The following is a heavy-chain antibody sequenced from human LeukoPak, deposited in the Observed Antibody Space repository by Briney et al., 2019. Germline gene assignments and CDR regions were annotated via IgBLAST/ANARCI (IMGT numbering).Heavy chain of an antibody. CDR3: AKALGDFWSGYLSYFDY. CDR2: IRYDGSNK. J-gene: IGHJ4*02. D-gene: IGHD3-3*01. V-gene: IGHV3-30*02. Sequence: GGSLRLSCAASGFTFSSYGMHWVRQAPGKGLEWVAFIRYDGSNKYYADSVKGRFTISRDNSKNTLYLQMNSLRAEDTAVYYCAKALGDFWSGYLSYFDYWGRGTLVTVSS. CDR1: GFTFSSYG.